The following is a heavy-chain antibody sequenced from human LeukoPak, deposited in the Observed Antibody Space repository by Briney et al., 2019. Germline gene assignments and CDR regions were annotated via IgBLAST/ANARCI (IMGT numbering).Heavy chain of an antibody. Sequence: SETLSLTCTVSGGSISSHYWSWIRQPPGKGLEWIGYIYYSGSTNYNPSLKSRVTISVDTSKNQFSLKLSSVTAADTAVYYCARGAGLPRAFDIWGQGTMVTVSS. CDR1: GGSISSHY. D-gene: IGHD2-15*01. CDR3: ARGAGLPRAFDI. CDR2: IYYSGST. V-gene: IGHV4-59*11. J-gene: IGHJ3*02.